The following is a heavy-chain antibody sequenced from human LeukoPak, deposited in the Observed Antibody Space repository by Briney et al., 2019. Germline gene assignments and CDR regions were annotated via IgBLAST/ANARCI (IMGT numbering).Heavy chain of an antibody. Sequence: SETLSLTCTVSRDSIMSFFWSWVRQPPGKGLEWIGFFYYTGSTNYNPSLKSRVSISVDTSTNQLSLNLTSVTAADTAVYYCACRPSAVYGYFEDWGQGALATVSS. J-gene: IGHJ4*02. D-gene: IGHD4-17*01. V-gene: IGHV4-59*01. CDR3: ACRPSAVYGYFED. CDR2: FYYTGST. CDR1: RDSIMSFF.